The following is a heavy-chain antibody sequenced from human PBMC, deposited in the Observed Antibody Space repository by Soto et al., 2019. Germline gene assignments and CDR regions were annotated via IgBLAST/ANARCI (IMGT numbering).Heavy chain of an antibody. CDR1: GASLRSYH. Sequence: QVQLQESGPGLVKPSETLSLTCAVSGASLRSYHWSWIRQPAGKGLEWIGRMQHTGNTNYNPSLKSRVTMSVDTSKNQISLKMTPLTAADTAVYFCAKDVSSRWGFDPWGQGILVIVSS. V-gene: IGHV4-4*07. D-gene: IGHD3-16*01. J-gene: IGHJ5*02. CDR3: AKDVSSRWGFDP. CDR2: MQHTGNT.